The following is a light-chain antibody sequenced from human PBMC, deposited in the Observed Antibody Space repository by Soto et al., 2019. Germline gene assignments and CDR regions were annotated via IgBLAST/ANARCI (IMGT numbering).Light chain of an antibody. J-gene: IGLJ1*01. CDR1: RSDIGSNS. Sequence: QSALTQPPSVSGTPGQTVIISCSGSRSDIGSNSVNWYQHLPGTAPKLLIYNNNQRPSGVPDRFSGSKSGTSASLAIIGLQSEDEAAYYCAVWDDSLTGPVFGTGTRSPS. V-gene: IGLV1-44*01. CDR3: AVWDDSLTGPV. CDR2: NNN.